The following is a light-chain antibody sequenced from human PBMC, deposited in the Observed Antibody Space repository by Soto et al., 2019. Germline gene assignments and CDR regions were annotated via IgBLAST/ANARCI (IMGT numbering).Light chain of an antibody. CDR2: DVS. Sequence: QSALTQPRSVSGSPGQSVTISCTGTSSDVGGYKYVSWYQQHPGKAPKLMIYDVSKRPSGVPDRFSGSKSGNTASLTISGLQSEDEADYYCCSYAGNYIYVFGTGTKLTVL. CDR1: SSDVGGYKY. J-gene: IGLJ1*01. V-gene: IGLV2-11*01. CDR3: CSYAGNYIYV.